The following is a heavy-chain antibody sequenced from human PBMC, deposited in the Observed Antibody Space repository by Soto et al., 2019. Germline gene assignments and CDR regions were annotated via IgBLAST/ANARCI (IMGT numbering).Heavy chain of an antibody. CDR3: ARDVVVITFGGVIS. Sequence: ASVKVSCKASGYTFTGHDINWVRQATGQGLEWMGWMNPSNGRTGYAQKFQGRVTMTTNTAMSTAYMELRSLRSDDTAVYYCARDVVVITFGGVISWGQGTLVTVSS. D-gene: IGHD3-16*02. CDR1: GYTFTGHD. J-gene: IGHJ4*02. CDR2: MNPSNGRT. V-gene: IGHV1-8*01.